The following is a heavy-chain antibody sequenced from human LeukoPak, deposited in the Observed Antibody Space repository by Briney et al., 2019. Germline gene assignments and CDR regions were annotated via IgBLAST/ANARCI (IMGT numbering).Heavy chain of an antibody. Sequence: SETLSLTCAVYGGSFSGYYWSWIRQPPGKGLGWIGEINHSGSTNYNPSLKSRVTISVDTSKNQFSLKLSSVTAADTAVYYCARGHGSYYWGQGTLVTVSS. CDR1: GGSFSGYY. D-gene: IGHD1-26*01. J-gene: IGHJ4*02. CDR3: ARGHGSYY. CDR2: INHSGST. V-gene: IGHV4-34*01.